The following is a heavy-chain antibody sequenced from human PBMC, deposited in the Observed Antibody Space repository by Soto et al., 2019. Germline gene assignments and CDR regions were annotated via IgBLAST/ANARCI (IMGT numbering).Heavy chain of an antibody. CDR3: ARVRDYHDFWSGYYKAWLDP. D-gene: IGHD3-3*01. J-gene: IGHJ5*02. Sequence: QGQLVQSGAEVKTPGASVKVSCKASGYTFSSYGITWVRQAPGQGLEWMGWTSGYNGNTNYAQKLQGRVTMTTDTSTSTAYMELRSLRSDDPAVYYCARVRDYHDFWSGYYKAWLDPWGQGTLVTVSS. CDR2: TSGYNGNT. CDR1: GYTFSSYG. V-gene: IGHV1-18*01.